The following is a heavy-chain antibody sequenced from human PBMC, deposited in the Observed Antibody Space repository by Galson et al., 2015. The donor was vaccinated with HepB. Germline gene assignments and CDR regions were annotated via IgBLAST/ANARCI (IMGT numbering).Heavy chain of an antibody. Sequence: SLRLSCAASGFTFSSYSMNWVRQAPGKGLEWVSYISSSSSTIYYADSVKGRFTISRDNAKNSLYLQMNSLRAEDTAVSYCARDVGAAGTSGDYWGQGTLVTVSS. CDR3: ARDVGAAGTSGDY. CDR1: GFTFSSYS. CDR2: ISSSSSTI. V-gene: IGHV3-48*01. D-gene: IGHD6-13*01. J-gene: IGHJ4*02.